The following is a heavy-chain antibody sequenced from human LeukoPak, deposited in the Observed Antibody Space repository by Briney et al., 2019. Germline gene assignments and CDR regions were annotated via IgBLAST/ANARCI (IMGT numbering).Heavy chain of an antibody. CDR1: GFTFSSYA. J-gene: IGHJ4*02. V-gene: IGHV3-48*03. CDR2: ISSSGSTI. CDR3: ARGGYCSSTSCYGDPGDY. D-gene: IGHD2-2*01. Sequence: PGGSLRLSCAASGFTFSSYAMNWVRQAPGKGLEWVSYISSSGSTIYYADSVKGRFTISRDNAKNSLYLQMNSLRAEDTAVYYCARGGYCSSTSCYGDPGDYWGQGTLVTVSS.